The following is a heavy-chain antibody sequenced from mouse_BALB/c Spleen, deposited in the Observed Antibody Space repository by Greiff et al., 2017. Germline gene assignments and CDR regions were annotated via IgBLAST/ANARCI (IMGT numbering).Heavy chain of an antibody. D-gene: IGHD1-2*01. V-gene: IGHV3-2*02. CDR2: ISYSGST. Sequence: EVKLQESGPGLVKPSQSLSLTCTVTGYSITSDYAWNWIRQFPGNKLEWMGYISYSGSTSYNPSLKSRISITRDTSKNQFFLQLNSVTTEDTATYYCARRGRLGYAMDYWGQGISVTVSS. J-gene: IGHJ4*01. CDR3: ARRGRLGYAMDY. CDR1: GYSITSDYA.